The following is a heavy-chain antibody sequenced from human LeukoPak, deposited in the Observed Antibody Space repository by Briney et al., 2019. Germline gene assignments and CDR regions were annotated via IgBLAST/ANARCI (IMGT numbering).Heavy chain of an antibody. CDR2: ISSSGSTI. CDR1: GFTFSSYE. Sequence: GGSLRLSCAASGFTFSSYEMNWVRQAPGKGLEWVSYISSSGSTIHYADSVKGRFTISRDNAKNSLYLQMNSLRAEDTAIYYCARGGCAAAGCGMDVWGQGTTVTVSS. J-gene: IGHJ6*02. CDR3: ARGGCAAAGCGMDV. D-gene: IGHD6-13*01. V-gene: IGHV3-48*03.